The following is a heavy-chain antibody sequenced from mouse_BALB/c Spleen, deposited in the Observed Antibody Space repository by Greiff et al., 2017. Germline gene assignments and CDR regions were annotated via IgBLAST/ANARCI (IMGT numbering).Heavy chain of an antibody. Sequence: VQLKQSGAELVKPGASVKLSCTASGFNIKDTYMHWVKQRPEQGLEWIGRIDPANGNTKYDPKFQGKATITADTSSNTAYLQLSSLTSEDTAVYYCARWYYGSSYAMDYWGQGTSVTVSS. CDR1: GFNIKDTY. CDR2: IDPANGNT. CDR3: ARWYYGSSYAMDY. J-gene: IGHJ4*01. V-gene: IGHV14-3*02. D-gene: IGHD1-1*01.